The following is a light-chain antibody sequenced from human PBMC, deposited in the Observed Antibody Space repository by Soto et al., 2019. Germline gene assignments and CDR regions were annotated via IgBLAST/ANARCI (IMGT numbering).Light chain of an antibody. CDR3: SSYTTSSTQV. CDR1: SSDVGGYKH. V-gene: IGLV2-14*01. J-gene: IGLJ1*01. Sequence: QSALTQPPSASGSPGQSVAISCTGTSSDVGGYKHVSWYQQHPGKAPKLMIYEVSNRPSGVSNRFSGSKSGNTASLTISGLQAEDEADYYCSSYTTSSTQVFGTGTKLTVL. CDR2: EVS.